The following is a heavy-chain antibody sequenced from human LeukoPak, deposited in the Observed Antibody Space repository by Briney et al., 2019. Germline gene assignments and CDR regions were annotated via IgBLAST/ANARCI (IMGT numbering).Heavy chain of an antibody. D-gene: IGHD1-26*01. CDR3: ARDKIVGATYFDS. CDR2: ISYDGSNK. V-gene: IGHV3-30*04. J-gene: IGHJ4*02. CDR1: GFTFSSYA. Sequence: PGGSLRLSCAASGFTFSSYAMHWVRQAPGKGLEWVAVISYDGSNKYYADSVKGRFTISRDDARNSVYLQMNSLRAEDTAVYYCARDKIVGATYFDSWGQGTLVTVSS.